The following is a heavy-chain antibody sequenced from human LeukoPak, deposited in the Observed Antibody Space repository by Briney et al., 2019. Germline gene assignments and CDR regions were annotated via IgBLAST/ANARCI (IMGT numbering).Heavy chain of an antibody. D-gene: IGHD3-10*01. J-gene: IGHJ3*02. CDR3: ARADVGFGEFDDAFDI. CDR2: ISGSGSTI. V-gene: IGHV3-11*04. Sequence: PGGSLRLSCAASGFTFSDYYMSWIRQAPGKGLEWVSYISGSGSTIYYADSVKGRFTISRDNAKNSLYLQMNSLRAEDTAVYYCARADVGFGEFDDAFDIWGQGTMVTVSS. CDR1: GFTFSDYY.